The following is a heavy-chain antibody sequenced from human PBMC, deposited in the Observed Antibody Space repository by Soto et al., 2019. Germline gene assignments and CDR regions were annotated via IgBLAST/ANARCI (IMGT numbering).Heavy chain of an antibody. D-gene: IGHD3-16*01. CDR1: GGSISDYQ. V-gene: IGHV4-59*01. CDR2: IYYSGRT. CDR3: ARMRGLGEISPYLDY. J-gene: IGHJ4*02. Sequence: ETLSLTCSISGGSISDYQRNWIRQPPGKGLEWIGYIYYSGRTNYNPSLKSRLTISLDTSTRQFSLRLRSVTAADTAVYYCARMRGLGEISPYLDYWGQGALVTVSS.